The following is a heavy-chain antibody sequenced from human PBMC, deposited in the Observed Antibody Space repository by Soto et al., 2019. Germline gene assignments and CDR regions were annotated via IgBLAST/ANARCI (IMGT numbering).Heavy chain of an antibody. Sequence: SETLSLTCSVAGGVISNNYWSWIRQPGVKGLEWMGRIYTSGSTNYSPSLKSRVTMSVDTSKNQFSLKLSSVTAADTAVYYCARELLIAVASTYYYYGMDVWGQGTTVTVSS. D-gene: IGHD6-19*01. CDR1: GGVISNNY. CDR3: ARELLIAVASTYYYYGMDV. V-gene: IGHV4-4*07. CDR2: IYTSGST. J-gene: IGHJ6*02.